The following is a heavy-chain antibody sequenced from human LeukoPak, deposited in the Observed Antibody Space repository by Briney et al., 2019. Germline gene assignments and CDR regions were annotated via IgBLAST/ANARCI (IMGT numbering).Heavy chain of an antibody. D-gene: IGHD2-2*01. CDR1: GFTFSSYW. V-gene: IGHV3-7*03. Sequence: PGGSLRLSCAASGFTFSSYWMSWVRRAPGKGLEWVANIKQDGSEKYYVDSVKGRFTISRDNAKNSLYLQMNSLRAEDTAVYYCARESTAYYFDYWGQGTLVTVSS. CDR3: ARESTAYYFDY. J-gene: IGHJ4*02. CDR2: IKQDGSEK.